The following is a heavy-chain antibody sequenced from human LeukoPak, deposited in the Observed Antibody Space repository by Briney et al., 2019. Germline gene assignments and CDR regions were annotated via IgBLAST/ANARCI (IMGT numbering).Heavy chain of an antibody. CDR2: ISGSGGST. J-gene: IGHJ4*02. CDR3: AKDIMGQTPY. Sequence: PGGSLRLSCAASGFTFSSYALSWVHQAPGKGLEWVSAISGSGGSTYYADSVKGRFTISRDDSKNTLYLQMNSLRAEDTAVYYCAKDIMGQTPYWGQGTLVTVSS. CDR1: GFTFSSYA. V-gene: IGHV3-23*01.